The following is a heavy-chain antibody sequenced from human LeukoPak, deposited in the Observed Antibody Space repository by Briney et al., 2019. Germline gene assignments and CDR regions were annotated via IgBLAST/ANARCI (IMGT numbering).Heavy chain of an antibody. CDR3: TKGRGI. V-gene: IGHV4-38-2*02. D-gene: IGHD3-10*01. CDR1: GYSISSGYT. CDR2: IYHSGST. J-gene: IGHJ4*02. Sequence: SETLSLTCTVSGYSISSGYTWGWIRQPPGKGLEWIGSIYHSGSTYYNPSLKSRVTISVDTSKNQFSLKLSSVTAADTAVYYCTKGRGIWGQGTLVTVSS.